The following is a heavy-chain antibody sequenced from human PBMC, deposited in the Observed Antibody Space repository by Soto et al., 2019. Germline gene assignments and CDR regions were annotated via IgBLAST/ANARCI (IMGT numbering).Heavy chain of an antibody. D-gene: IGHD6-6*01. V-gene: IGHV4-30-2*01. CDR3: ARGGRIAARPYYYGMDV. J-gene: IGHJ6*02. CDR1: GGSISSGGYS. Sequence: PSETLSLTCAVSGGSISSGGYSWSWIRQPPGKGLEWIGYIYHSGSTYYNPSLKSRVTISVDTSKNQFSLKLSSVTAADTAVYYCARGGRIAARPYYYGMDVWGQGTTVTVSS. CDR2: IYHSGST.